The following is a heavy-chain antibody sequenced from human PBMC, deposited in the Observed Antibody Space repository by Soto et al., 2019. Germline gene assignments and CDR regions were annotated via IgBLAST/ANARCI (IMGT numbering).Heavy chain of an antibody. J-gene: IGHJ4*02. CDR1: GYSFTSYF. CDR3: ASLIGVDTLRDY. D-gene: IGHD3-3*01. CDR2: IDPDGGST. Sequence: QVQLVQSGAEVKKPGASVKISCKASGYSFTSYFMHWVRQAPGQGPEWMGIIDPDGGSTSYAQKFQVRVTMTTDTSTSTVYVELSSLRSEDTAVYYCASLIGVDTLRDYWGQGTLVTVSS. V-gene: IGHV1-46*01.